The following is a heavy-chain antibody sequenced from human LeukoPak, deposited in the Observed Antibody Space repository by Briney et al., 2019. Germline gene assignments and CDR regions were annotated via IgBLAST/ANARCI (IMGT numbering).Heavy chain of an antibody. J-gene: IGHJ4*02. Sequence: SVKVSCKASGGTFSSYAISWVRQAPGQGLEWMGGIIPIFGTANYAQKFQGRVTITTDDSTSTAYMELSSLRSEDTAVYYCAMYPYYDSWSGYLSLDYWGQGTLVTVSS. CDR2: IIPIFGTA. CDR1: GGTFSSYA. CDR3: AMYPYYDSWSGYLSLDY. V-gene: IGHV1-69*05. D-gene: IGHD3-3*01.